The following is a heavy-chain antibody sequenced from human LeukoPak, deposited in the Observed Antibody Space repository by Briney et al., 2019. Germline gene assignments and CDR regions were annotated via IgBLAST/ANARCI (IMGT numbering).Heavy chain of an antibody. J-gene: IGHJ3*02. CDR3: ARAYYYDSSARVAFDI. D-gene: IGHD3-22*01. Sequence: PSETLSLTCTVSGGSISSHYWSWIRQPAGKGLEWLGRIYTSGTNYNPSLKSRVTMSVDTSKNQFSLKLSSVTAADTAVYYCARAYYYDSSARVAFDIWGQGTMVTVSS. CDR1: GGSISSHY. V-gene: IGHV4-4*07. CDR2: IYTSGT.